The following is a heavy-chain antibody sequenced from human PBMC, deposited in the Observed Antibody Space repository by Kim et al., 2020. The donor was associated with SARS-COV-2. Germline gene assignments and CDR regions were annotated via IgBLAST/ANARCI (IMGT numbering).Heavy chain of an antibody. V-gene: IGHV3-48*03. CDR2: ISSSGLNT. CDR3: ARHLTDGWNWYGMDV. D-gene: IGHD1-1*01. CDR1: GFTFDNEA. Sequence: GGSLRLSCEASGFTFDNEAMIWVRQAPGKGLEWISYISSSGLNTFYADSIRGRFTVSRDNARNSMFVEMNSLRDEDTATYYCARHLTDGWNWYGMDVWGQGTTVTVSS. J-gene: IGHJ6*02.